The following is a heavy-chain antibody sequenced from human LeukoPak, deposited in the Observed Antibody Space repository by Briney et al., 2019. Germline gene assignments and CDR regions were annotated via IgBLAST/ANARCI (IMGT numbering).Heavy chain of an antibody. D-gene: IGHD3-22*01. CDR2: IVVGSGNT. CDR1: GFTFTSSA. Sequence: SVKVSCKASGFTFTSSAMQWVRQARGQRLEWIGRIVVGSGNTNYAQKFQERVTITRDMSTSTAYMELSSLRSEDTAVYYCAADTTYYYDSSGYNFDYWGQGTLVTVSS. V-gene: IGHV1-58*02. J-gene: IGHJ4*02. CDR3: AADTTYYYDSSGYNFDY.